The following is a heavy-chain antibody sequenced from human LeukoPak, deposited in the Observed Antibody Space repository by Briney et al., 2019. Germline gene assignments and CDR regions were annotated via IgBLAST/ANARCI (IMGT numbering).Heavy chain of an antibody. CDR3: ARVRDPVAGGYYFDY. V-gene: IGHV4-59*01. CDR2: IYYSGST. CDR1: GGSISSYY. Sequence: PSETLSLTCTVSGGSISSYYWIWLRQPPGKGLEGRVYIYYSGSTNYNPSHKRRVTISVDTSKNQFSLKLSSVTAADTAVYYCARVRDPVAGGYYFDYWGQGTLVTVSS. J-gene: IGHJ4*02. D-gene: IGHD2-15*01.